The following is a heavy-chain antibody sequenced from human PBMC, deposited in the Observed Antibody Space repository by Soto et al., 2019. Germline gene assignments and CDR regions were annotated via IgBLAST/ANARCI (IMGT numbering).Heavy chain of an antibody. J-gene: IGHJ4*02. CDR3: ARHRDYSSSANYFDY. D-gene: IGHD6-6*01. CDR1: GGSISSYY. Sequence: QVQLQESGPGLVKPSETLSLTCTVSGGSISSYYWSWIRQPPGKGLEWIGYIYYSGSSYYNPSLKSRVTIPLDTSKNQISLKLSSVTAADTAVYYCARHRDYSSSANYFDYWGQGTLVTVSS. V-gene: IGHV4-59*08. CDR2: IYYSGSS.